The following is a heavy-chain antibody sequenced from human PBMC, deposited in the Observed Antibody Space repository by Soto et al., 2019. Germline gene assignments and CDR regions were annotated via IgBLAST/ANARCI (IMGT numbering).Heavy chain of an antibody. Sequence: SGTLSLTCTFSVCCIMSSSYYLGCIRQPPWKGLEWIVSIYYIGSTYYNRSLKSRVTISVDTSKNQFSLKLSSVTAAETAVYYCARHASSYYYGIDVCGEEPT. V-gene: IGHV4-39*01. J-gene: IGHJ6*02. CDR1: VCCIMSSSYY. CDR2: IYYIGST. CDR3: ARHASSYYYGIDV.